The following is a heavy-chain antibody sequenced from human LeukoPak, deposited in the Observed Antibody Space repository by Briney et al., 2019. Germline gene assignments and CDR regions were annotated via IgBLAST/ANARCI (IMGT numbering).Heavy chain of an antibody. Sequence: GGSLRLSCAASEFTFSDYNLHWVRQAPGKGLDWVALMSPDGNKKYYADSVKGRFTISSDNSKNTVDLQLNSLRAEDTAVYYCARDLIGRYTFDYCGQGTLVTVSS. CDR3: ARDLIGRYTFDY. V-gene: IGHV3-30-3*01. J-gene: IGHJ4*02. CDR2: MSPDGNKK. D-gene: IGHD3-10*01. CDR1: EFTFSDYN.